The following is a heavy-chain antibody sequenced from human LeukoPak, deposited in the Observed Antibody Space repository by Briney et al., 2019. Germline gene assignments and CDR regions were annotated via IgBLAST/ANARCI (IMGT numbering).Heavy chain of an antibody. Sequence: ASVKVSCKASGYTFIDSYMHWLRQAPGQGLEWLGWISPNGGGTNYAPKFQARVTMTRDTSIATTYMELNRLTSDDTAVYFCAREMDSSEAFDIWGQGTLVTVSS. D-gene: IGHD3-22*01. CDR2: ISPNGGGT. CDR1: GYTFIDSY. J-gene: IGHJ3*02. V-gene: IGHV1-2*02. CDR3: AREMDSSEAFDI.